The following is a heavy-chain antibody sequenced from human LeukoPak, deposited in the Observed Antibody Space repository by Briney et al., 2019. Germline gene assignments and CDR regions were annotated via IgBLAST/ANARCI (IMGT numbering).Heavy chain of an antibody. Sequence: GGSLRLSCAASEFTFSRDWMHWVRQAPGKGLVWVSRINTDGSSTTYADSVKGRFTISRDNAKNTLYLQMNSLRADDTAVYYCSRGNPTTANDYWGQGTLVTVSS. CDR3: SRGNPTTANDY. J-gene: IGHJ4*02. V-gene: IGHV3-74*01. CDR2: INTDGSST. CDR1: EFTFSRDW. D-gene: IGHD4-17*01.